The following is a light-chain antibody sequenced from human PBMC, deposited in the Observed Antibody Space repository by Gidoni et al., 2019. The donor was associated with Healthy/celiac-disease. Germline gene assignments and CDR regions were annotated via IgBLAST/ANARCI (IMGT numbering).Light chain of an antibody. J-gene: IGLJ1*01. CDR1: SSDVGGYNY. CDR3: SSYTSSSTLV. Sequence: QSALTQPDSVSGSPGESITISCTGTSSDVGGYNYVSWYQQHPGNAPKLMIYDVSNRPSGVSNRFSGSKSGNTASLTISGLQAEDEADYYCSSYTSSSTLVFGTGTKVTVL. CDR2: DVS. V-gene: IGLV2-14*01.